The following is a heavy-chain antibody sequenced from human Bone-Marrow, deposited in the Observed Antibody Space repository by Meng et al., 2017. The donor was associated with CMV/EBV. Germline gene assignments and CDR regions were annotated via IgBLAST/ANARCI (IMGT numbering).Heavy chain of an antibody. Sequence: GESLKISCAASGFTLSSYGMHWVRQAPGKGLEWVAFIRYDGSNKYYADSVKGRFTISRDNSKNTLYLQMNSLRAEDTAVYYCAKEDGVDTAMVIAYYYGMDVWGQGTTVTVSS. J-gene: IGHJ6*02. CDR2: IRYDGSNK. CDR1: GFTLSSYG. CDR3: AKEDGVDTAMVIAYYYGMDV. V-gene: IGHV3-30*02. D-gene: IGHD5-18*01.